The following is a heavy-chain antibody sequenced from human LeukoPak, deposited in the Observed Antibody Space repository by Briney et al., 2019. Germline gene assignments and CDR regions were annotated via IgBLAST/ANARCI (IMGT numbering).Heavy chain of an antibody. D-gene: IGHD5-12*01. CDR2: IYPGDSDT. CDR1: GFIFTHFW. V-gene: IGHV5-51*01. J-gene: IGHJ6*02. CDR3: ARLTRYSGNDGLCYGMDF. Sequence: GESLQISCKGSGFIFTHFWIGWVRQMPGQGLEWMGIIYPGDSDTTYSPSFQGQVTISADKSTNTAYLQWSSLMASDTAVYYCARLTRYSGNDGLCYGMDFWGQGTTVTVSS.